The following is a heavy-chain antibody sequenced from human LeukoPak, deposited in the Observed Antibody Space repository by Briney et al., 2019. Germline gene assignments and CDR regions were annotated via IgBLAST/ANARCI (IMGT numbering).Heavy chain of an antibody. V-gene: IGHV3-23*01. CDR3: AKDRSCTNDICHGDFDY. CDR2: ISGSGGNT. J-gene: IGHJ4*02. CDR1: GFTFSSYA. D-gene: IGHD2-8*01. Sequence: GGSLSLSCAASGFTFSSYAVSWVRQAPGKGLEWVSSISGSGGNTYSADSVKGRFTIYRDNSKNTLYLQMNSLRAEDTALYHCAKDRSCTNDICHGDFDYWGQGTLVTVSS.